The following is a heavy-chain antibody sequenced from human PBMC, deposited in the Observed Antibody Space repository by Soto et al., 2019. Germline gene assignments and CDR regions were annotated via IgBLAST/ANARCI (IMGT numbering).Heavy chain of an antibody. CDR1: GFTFSSYS. D-gene: IGHD6-19*01. CDR2: ISSSSSTI. V-gene: IGHV3-48*01. J-gene: IGHJ4*02. CDR3: ARGGISGWFDY. Sequence: GGSLRLSCAASGFTFSSYSMNWVRQAPGKGLEWVSYISSSSSTIYYADSVKGRFTISRDNAKNSLYLQMNSLRAEDTAVYYCARGGISGWFDYWGQGTLVTVSS.